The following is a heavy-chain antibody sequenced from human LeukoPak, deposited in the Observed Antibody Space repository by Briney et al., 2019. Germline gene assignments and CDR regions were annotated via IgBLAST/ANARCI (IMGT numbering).Heavy chain of an antibody. Sequence: GGSLRLSCAASGFTFSSYSMNWVRQAPGKGLEWVANIKQDGSEKYYVDSVKGRFTISRDNAKNSLYLQMNSLRAEDTAVYYCARDGSSWYGDYYYGMDVWGQGTTVTVSS. D-gene: IGHD6-13*01. CDR3: ARDGSSWYGDYYYGMDV. CDR2: IKQDGSEK. CDR1: GFTFSSYS. J-gene: IGHJ6*02. V-gene: IGHV3-7*01.